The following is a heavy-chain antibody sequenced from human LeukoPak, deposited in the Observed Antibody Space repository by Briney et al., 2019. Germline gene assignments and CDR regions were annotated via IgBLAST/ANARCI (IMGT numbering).Heavy chain of an antibody. D-gene: IGHD2-15*01. CDR2: MNPNSGNT. Sequence: ASVKVSCKASGYTFTSYDINWVRQATGQGLEWMGWMNPNSGNTGYAQKFQGRVTITRNTSISTAYMELSSLRSEDTAVYYCARDGGYCSGGYCYSVYFDYWGQGTLVTVSS. J-gene: IGHJ4*02. V-gene: IGHV1-8*03. CDR1: GYTFTSYD. CDR3: ARDGGYCSGGYCYSVYFDY.